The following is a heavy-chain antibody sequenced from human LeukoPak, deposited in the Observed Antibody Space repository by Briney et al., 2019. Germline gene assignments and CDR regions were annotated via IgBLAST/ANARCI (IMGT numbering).Heavy chain of an antibody. J-gene: IGHJ4*02. Sequence: ASVKVSCKASGYTFTSYYMHWVRQAPGQGLEWMGIINPSGGSTSYAQKFQGRVTMTRDTSTSTVYMELSSLRSEDTAVYYCARDTRLRYFDWLLFNFDYWGQGTLVTVSS. D-gene: IGHD3-9*01. CDR1: GYTFTSYY. CDR3: ARDTRLRYFDWLLFNFDY. CDR2: INPSGGST. V-gene: IGHV1-46*01.